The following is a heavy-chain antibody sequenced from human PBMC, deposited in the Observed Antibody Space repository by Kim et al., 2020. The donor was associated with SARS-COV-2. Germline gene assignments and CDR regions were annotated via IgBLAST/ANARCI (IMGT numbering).Heavy chain of an antibody. CDR2: ST. CDR3: ARDAASYGMDV. J-gene: IGHJ6*02. V-gene: IGHV3-53*04. Sequence: STYDADSVKGRFTISRNNSKNTLYLKMNSLRAEDTAVYYCARDAASYGMDVWGQGTTVTVSS.